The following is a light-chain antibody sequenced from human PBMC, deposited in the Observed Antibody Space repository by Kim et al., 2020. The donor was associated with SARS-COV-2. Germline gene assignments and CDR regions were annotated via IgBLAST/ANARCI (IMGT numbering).Light chain of an antibody. CDR3: QQRNSWPPAVT. V-gene: IGKV3-11*01. Sequence: PGDRATLSGRASQNIATYLAWYQQRPGQAPRLLVYDASNRATGVPDRFSGSGSGTDFTLTISSLEPEDFSIYYCQQRNSWPPAVTFGGGTKVDIK. CDR1: QNIATY. J-gene: IGKJ4*01. CDR2: DAS.